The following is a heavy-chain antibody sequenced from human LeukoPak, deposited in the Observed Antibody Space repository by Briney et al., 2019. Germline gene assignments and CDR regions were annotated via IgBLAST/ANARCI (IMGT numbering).Heavy chain of an antibody. D-gene: IGHD6-19*01. Sequence: PSGTLSLTCAVSGGSISSSNWWSWVRQPPGKGLEWIGEIYHSGSTNYNPSLKSRVTISVDKSKNQFSLKLSSVTAADTAVYYCARDRGIAVAGTPGYYYYGMDVWGQGTTVTVSS. CDR1: GGSISSSNW. V-gene: IGHV4-4*02. CDR2: IYHSGST. CDR3: ARDRGIAVAGTPGYYYYGMDV. J-gene: IGHJ6*02.